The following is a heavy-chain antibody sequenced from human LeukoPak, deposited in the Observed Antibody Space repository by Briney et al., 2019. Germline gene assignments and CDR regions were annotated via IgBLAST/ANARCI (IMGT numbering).Heavy chain of an antibody. D-gene: IGHD1-7*01. V-gene: IGHV3-30*02. CDR2: IRYDGSDK. CDR1: GFTFSSYG. Sequence: PGGSLRLSCAASGFTFSSYGKHWVRQAPGKGQEWVAFIRYDGSDKDYVDSVKGRFTISRDNSKNTLYLQMNSLRAEDTAVYYCAKDRDKGNYYFDYWGQGTLVTVSS. J-gene: IGHJ4*02. CDR3: AKDRDKGNYYFDY.